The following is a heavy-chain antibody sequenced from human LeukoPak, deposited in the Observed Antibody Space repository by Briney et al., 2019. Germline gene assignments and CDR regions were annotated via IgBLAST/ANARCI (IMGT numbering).Heavy chain of an antibody. J-gene: IGHJ4*02. V-gene: IGHV1-69*05. Sequence: GASVKVSCKASGGTFSSYAISWERQAPGQGLEWMGGIIPIFGTANYAQKFQGRVTITTDESTSTAYMELSSLRSEDTAVYYCAAYYDSSGYYYSFDYWGQGTLVTVSS. CDR1: GGTFSSYA. CDR3: AAYYDSSGYYYSFDY. D-gene: IGHD3-22*01. CDR2: IIPIFGTA.